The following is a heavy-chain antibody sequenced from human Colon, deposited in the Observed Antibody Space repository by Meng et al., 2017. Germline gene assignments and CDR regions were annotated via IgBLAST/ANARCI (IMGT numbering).Heavy chain of an antibody. CDR2: INPNSGGT. D-gene: IGHD6-19*01. Sequence: VQLVQSGSELKKPGASVKVSCKASGYTFTTYALSWLRQAPGQGLEWMGRINPNSGGTNYAQKFQGRVTMTRDTSISTAYMELSRLRSDDTAVYYCAHQAVAGTRGWFDPWGQGTLVTVSS. CDR1: GYTFTTYA. CDR3: AHQAVAGTRGWFDP. V-gene: IGHV1-2*06. J-gene: IGHJ5*02.